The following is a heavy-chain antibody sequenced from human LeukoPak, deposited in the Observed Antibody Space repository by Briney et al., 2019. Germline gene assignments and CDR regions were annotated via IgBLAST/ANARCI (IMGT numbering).Heavy chain of an antibody. CDR2: IYYSGST. D-gene: IGHD3-10*01. J-gene: IGHJ4*02. Sequence: PSETLSLTCTVSGGSISSSSYYWGWIRQPPGKGLEWIGYIYYSGSTNYNPSLKSRVTMSADTSKNQFSLKLSSVTAADTAVYYCGRTEYYFDYWGQGTLVTVSS. V-gene: IGHV4-61*05. CDR3: GRTEYYFDY. CDR1: GGSISSSSYY.